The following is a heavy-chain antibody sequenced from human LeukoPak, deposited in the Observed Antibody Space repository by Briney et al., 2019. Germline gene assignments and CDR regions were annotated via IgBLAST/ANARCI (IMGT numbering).Heavy chain of an antibody. V-gene: IGHV3-20*04. Sequence: GGSPRLSCAASGFTVSSNYMSWVRQAPGKGLEWVSGINWNGGSTGYADSVKGRFTISRDNAKNSLYLQMNSLRAEDTALYYCARGRGYCSGGSCRYYFDYWGQGTLVTVSS. CDR2: INWNGGST. D-gene: IGHD2-15*01. CDR3: ARGRGYCSGGSCRYYFDY. CDR1: GFTVSSNY. J-gene: IGHJ4*02.